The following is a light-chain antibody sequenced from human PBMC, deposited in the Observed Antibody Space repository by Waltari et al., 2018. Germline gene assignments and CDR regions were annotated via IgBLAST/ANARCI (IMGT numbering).Light chain of an antibody. CDR1: PYISTY. CDR3: QKSDDTPRT. J-gene: IGKJ1*01. V-gene: IGKV1-39*01. Sequence: DFQLTQSPSSLSASVGDRVTITCLASPYISTYLNWDQHKPGKGPTLLLYAASTLQSGVPSIFGGSGSGTDFTFTISRLQLEDCATYYCQKSDDTPRTFGQGTKVEVK. CDR2: AAS.